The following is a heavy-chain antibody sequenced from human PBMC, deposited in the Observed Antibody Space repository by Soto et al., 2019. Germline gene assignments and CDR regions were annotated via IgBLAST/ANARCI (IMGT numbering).Heavy chain of an antibody. CDR1: GFTFSFCA. V-gene: IGHV3-23*01. Sequence: EVQLLESGGGLVQPGGSLRLSCAASGFTFSFCAMSWVRQAPGKGLEWVSSIRGSGGDTYYADSVRGRFTISRDNSKNTLYLQLNSLGVEDTAGYYCVKGHSDSYYYFDYWGQGTLVTVSS. J-gene: IGHJ4*02. D-gene: IGHD3-22*01. CDR3: VKGHSDSYYYFDY. CDR2: IRGSGGDT.